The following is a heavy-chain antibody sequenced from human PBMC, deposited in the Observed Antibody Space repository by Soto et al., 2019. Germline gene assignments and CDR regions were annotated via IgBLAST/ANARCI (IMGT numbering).Heavy chain of an antibody. CDR1: GFTFSNYW. D-gene: IGHD2-15*01. CDR2: INSDGSVS. V-gene: IGHV3-74*01. CDR3: ARGGCVGGSCYSLAGSFYYYMDA. J-gene: IGHJ6*03. Sequence: EVKLVESGGGLVQPGGSLRLSCAASGFTFSNYWMYWVRQAPGQGLVWVSRINSDGSVSRYADSVKGRLTISRDNVKNTLYLQMNSLRVEFTAVYYCARGGCVGGSCYSLAGSFYYYMDAWGKGTTGTVFS.